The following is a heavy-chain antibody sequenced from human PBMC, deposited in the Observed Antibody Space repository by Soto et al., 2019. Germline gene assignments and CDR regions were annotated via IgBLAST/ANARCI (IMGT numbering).Heavy chain of an antibody. CDR1: GGSISSYY. CDR3: ARNLAYYYDSSGYYPSGYFDS. CDR2: IYYSGST. Sequence: SETLSLTCTVSGGSISSYYWSWIRQPPGKGLEWIGYIYYSGSTFYNPSLKSRLIISLHMSKNQFSLKLSSVTAADTAMYFCARNLAYYYDSSGYYPSGYFDSWGQGTLVTVSS. J-gene: IGHJ4*02. D-gene: IGHD3-22*01. V-gene: IGHV4-30-4*08.